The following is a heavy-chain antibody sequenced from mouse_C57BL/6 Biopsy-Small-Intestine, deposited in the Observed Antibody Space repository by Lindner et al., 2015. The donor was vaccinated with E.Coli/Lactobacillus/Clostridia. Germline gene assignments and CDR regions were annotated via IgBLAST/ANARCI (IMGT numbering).Heavy chain of an antibody. CDR3: VREELWSAWFAY. D-gene: IGHD1-1*02. J-gene: IGHJ3*01. V-gene: IGHV1-84*01. Sequence: VQLQESGPELVKPGASVKISCKASGYTFTDYYXNWVKQRPGQGLEWIGWIYPGGHDTKYNENFKGKATLTVDTSSSTAYMQLSSLTSEDSAVYFCVREELWSAWFAYWGQGTLVTVSA. CDR1: GYTFTDYY. CDR2: IYPGGHDT.